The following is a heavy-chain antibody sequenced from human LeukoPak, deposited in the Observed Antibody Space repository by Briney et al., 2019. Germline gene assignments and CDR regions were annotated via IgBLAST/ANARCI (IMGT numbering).Heavy chain of an antibody. CDR1: GFTFSSNA. V-gene: IGHV3-23*01. CDR2: IVGNGGRT. D-gene: IGHD2-2*01. CDR3: TTEGAIVVVPAAIDY. J-gene: IGHJ4*02. Sequence: GGSLRLSCAASGFTFSSNAMSWVRQAPGKGLEWVSVIVGNGGRTYYADSVNGRFTISRDNSKNTLSLQMNSLRAEDTAVYYCTTEGAIVVVPAAIDYWGQGTLVTVSS.